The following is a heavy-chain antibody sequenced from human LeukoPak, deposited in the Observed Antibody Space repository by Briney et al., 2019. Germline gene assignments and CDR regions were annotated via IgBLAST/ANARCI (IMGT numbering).Heavy chain of an antibody. CDR1: GFTVSSNY. Sequence: PGGSLRLSCAASGFTVSSNYVSWVRQAPGKGLEWVSVIYSGGSTYYVYSANRRFTISRDNSKNTLYLQMNSLRAEDTAVYYCARHRGYCSSTSCYPYYFLFWGQGTLVTVSS. J-gene: IGHJ4*02. CDR2: IYSGGST. D-gene: IGHD2-2*01. CDR3: ARHRGYCSSTSCYPYYFLF. V-gene: IGHV3-66*04.